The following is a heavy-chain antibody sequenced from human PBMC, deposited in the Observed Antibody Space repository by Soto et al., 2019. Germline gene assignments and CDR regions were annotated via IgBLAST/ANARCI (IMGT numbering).Heavy chain of an antibody. V-gene: IGHV4-39*01. Sequence: SETLSLTCTVSGGSISSTNYYWGWVRQPPGKGLEWIGSIYYSGSTYYNPSLKSRLTISVDTSKNQFSLKLSSVTAADTGVYYCARHDSTSWYVDYWGQGTLVTVSS. CDR3: ARHDSTSWYVDY. CDR1: GGSISSTNYY. J-gene: IGHJ4*02. D-gene: IGHD6-13*01. CDR2: IYYSGST.